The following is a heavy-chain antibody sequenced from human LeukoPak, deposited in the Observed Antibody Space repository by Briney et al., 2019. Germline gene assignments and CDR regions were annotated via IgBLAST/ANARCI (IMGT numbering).Heavy chain of an antibody. V-gene: IGHV1-69*13. D-gene: IGHD3-10*01. CDR2: IIPIFGTA. CDR3: ARDHWGDYYGSGSSEQYYYGMDV. J-gene: IGHJ6*02. Sequence: SVKVSCKASGGTFSSYAISWVRQAPGQGLEWMGGIIPIFGTANYAQKFQGRVTVTADESTSTAYMELSSLRSEDTAVYYCARDHWGDYYGSGSSEQYYYGMDVWGQGTTVTVSS. CDR1: GGTFSSYA.